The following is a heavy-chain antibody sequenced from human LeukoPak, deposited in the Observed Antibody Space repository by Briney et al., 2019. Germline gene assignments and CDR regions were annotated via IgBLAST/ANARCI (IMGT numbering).Heavy chain of an antibody. J-gene: IGHJ4*02. V-gene: IGHV3-30*01. Sequence: GRSLRLSCAASGFTFNTYAMHWLRQAPGKGIEWVSLISFDGSYDADSVRGRFTISKDFSQSTLYLQMNSLRADDTAVYYCAREWSYGTSAPAYWGQGALVTVSS. D-gene: IGHD2-15*01. CDR1: GFTFNTYA. CDR3: AREWSYGTSAPAY. CDR2: ISFDGS.